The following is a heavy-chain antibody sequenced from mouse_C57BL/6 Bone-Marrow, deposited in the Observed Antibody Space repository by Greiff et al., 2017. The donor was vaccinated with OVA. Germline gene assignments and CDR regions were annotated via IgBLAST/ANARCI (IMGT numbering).Heavy chain of an antibody. CDR1: GYSITSGYY. D-gene: IGHD2-3*01. CDR2: ISYDGSN. CDR3: AREGDGYYGAY. J-gene: IGHJ3*01. V-gene: IGHV3-6*01. Sequence: EVQLVESGPGLVKPSQSLSLTCSVPGYSITSGYYWTWIRQFPGNKLEWIGYISYDGSNNYNPSLKNRISITRDTSKNQFFLKLNSVTTEDTATYYCAREGDGYYGAYWGQGTLVTVSA.